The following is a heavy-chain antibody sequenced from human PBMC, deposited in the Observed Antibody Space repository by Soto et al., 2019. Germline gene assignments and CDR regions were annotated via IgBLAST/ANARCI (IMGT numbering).Heavy chain of an antibody. CDR2: IFYSGTT. CDR1: GDSIRSADYY. V-gene: IGHV4-30-4*01. Sequence: SETLSLTCTVSGDSIRSADYYWRWIRQTPGKGLEWIGYIFYSGTTYYNPSLKSRLTLSVDTPKNHFSLRLTSVTAADTAVDYGARGLWGGPGLYYYGMDVWGQGTTVTVSS. J-gene: IGHJ6*02. D-gene: IGHD7-27*01. CDR3: ARGLWGGPGLYYYGMDV.